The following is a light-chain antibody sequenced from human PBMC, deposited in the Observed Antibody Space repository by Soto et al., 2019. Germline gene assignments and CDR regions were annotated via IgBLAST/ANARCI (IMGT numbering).Light chain of an antibody. J-gene: IGKJ1*01. V-gene: IGKV3-15*01. CDR2: GAS. Sequence: EIVMTQSPDILSVSPGERATLSCRASQSVSSNLAWYQQKPGQSPRLLIYGASTRATGIPVRFSGSGSGTESTLTISSLQSEDFAGYYCHQYNYWPTFGQGTKVEIK. CDR1: QSVSSN. CDR3: HQYNYWPT.